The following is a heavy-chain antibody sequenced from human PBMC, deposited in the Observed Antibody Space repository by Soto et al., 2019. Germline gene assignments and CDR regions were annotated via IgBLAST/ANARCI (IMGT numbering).Heavy chain of an antibody. Sequence: EMELLESGGGLVQPGGSLRLSCVASRFTFTSYAMSWVRQAPGKGLEWVAAISASGGATIHADSVKGRLTISRDNSKNTLYLQMNSLRAEDTAVYYCAKDVEGGSLFRGAFDYWGQGTQVTVSS. CDR1: RFTFTSYA. CDR2: ISASGGAT. J-gene: IGHJ4*02. V-gene: IGHV3-23*01. D-gene: IGHD1-26*01. CDR3: AKDVEGGSLFRGAFDY.